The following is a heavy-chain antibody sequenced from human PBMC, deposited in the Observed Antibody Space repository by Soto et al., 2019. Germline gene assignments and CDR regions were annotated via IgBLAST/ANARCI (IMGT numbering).Heavy chain of an antibody. CDR2: IYYTGST. J-gene: IGHJ5*02. CDR3: ARTLTTARRWFDP. CDR1: GGSVTSAGYY. V-gene: IGHV4-61*08. D-gene: IGHD4-4*01. Sequence: QVQLQESGPGLVKPSETLSLTCTVSGGSVTSAGYYWGWIRQPPGKGLEWIGHIYYTGSTSYNPSLESRVTLSVDTSRDQFSLNLSSVTAADAAVYFCARTLTTARRWFDPWGQGTLVTVSS.